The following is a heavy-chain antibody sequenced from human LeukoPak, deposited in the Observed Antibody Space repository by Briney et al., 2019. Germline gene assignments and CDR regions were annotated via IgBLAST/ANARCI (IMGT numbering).Heavy chain of an antibody. CDR2: IRYDGSNK. CDR3: AKDPSPPKVWFGESTTGTN. Sequence: PGGSLRLSCAASGFTFSSYGMHWVRQAPGKGLEWVAFIRYDGSNKYYADSVKGRFTVSRDNSKNTLYPQMNSLRAEDTVVYYCAKDPSPPKVWFGESTTGTNWGQGTLVTVSS. V-gene: IGHV3-30*02. J-gene: IGHJ4*02. D-gene: IGHD3-10*01. CDR1: GFTFSSYG.